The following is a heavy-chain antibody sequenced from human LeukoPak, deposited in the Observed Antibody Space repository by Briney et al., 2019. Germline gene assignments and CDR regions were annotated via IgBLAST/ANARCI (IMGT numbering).Heavy chain of an antibody. J-gene: IGHJ3*02. CDR3: ARDPAITGDQGLWAFDI. D-gene: IGHD7-27*01. V-gene: IGHV6-1*01. CDR1: GDSVSSNSAA. CDR2: TYYRSKWYN. Sequence: SQTLSLTCAISGDSVSSNSAAWNWIRQSPSRGLEWLGRTYYRSKWYNDYAVSVKSRITINPDTSKNQFSLQLNSVTPEDTAVYYCARDPAITGDQGLWAFDIWGQGTMVTVSS.